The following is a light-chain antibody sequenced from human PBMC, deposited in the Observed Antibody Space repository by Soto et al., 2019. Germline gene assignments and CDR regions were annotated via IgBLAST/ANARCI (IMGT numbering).Light chain of an antibody. CDR2: GAS. J-gene: IGKJ3*01. V-gene: IGKV3-20*01. Sequence: EIVLTQSPGTLSLSPWERATLSCRASQSVGSSYLAWYQQKPGQAPRLLIYGASSRATGIPDRFSGSGSGTDFTLTISRLEPEDFAVYYCQQYGSSLFTFGPGTKVDIK. CDR1: QSVGSSY. CDR3: QQYGSSLFT.